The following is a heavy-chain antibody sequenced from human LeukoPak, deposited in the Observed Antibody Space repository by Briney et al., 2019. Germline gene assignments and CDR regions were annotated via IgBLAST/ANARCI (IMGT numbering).Heavy chain of an antibody. D-gene: IGHD5-24*01. V-gene: IGHV1-69*02. CDR2: IIPILGIA. CDR3: ARAREMATIKFDY. CDR1: GGTFSSYT. J-gene: IGHJ4*02. Sequence: ASVKVSCKASGGTFSSYTISWVRQAPGQGLEWMGRIIPILGIANYEQKFQGRVTITSDKSTSTAYMELSSLRSEDTAVYYCARAREMATIKFDYWGQGTLVTVSS.